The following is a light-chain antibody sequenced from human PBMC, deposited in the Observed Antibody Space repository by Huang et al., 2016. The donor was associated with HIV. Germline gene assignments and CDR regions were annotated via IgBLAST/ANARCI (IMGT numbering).Light chain of an antibody. CDR1: PSVSSN. Sequence: EIVMTQSPATLSVSPGERATLSCRASPSVSSNLAWYQQQPGQAPRLLIYGASTRATGIPARFSGSGSGTEFTLTISSLQSEDFAVYSCQQYNNWPPWTFGQGTKVEIK. J-gene: IGKJ1*01. CDR2: GAS. V-gene: IGKV3-15*01. CDR3: QQYNNWPPWT.